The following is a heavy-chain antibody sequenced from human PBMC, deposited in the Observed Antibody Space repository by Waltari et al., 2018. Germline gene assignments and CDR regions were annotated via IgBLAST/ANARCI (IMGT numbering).Heavy chain of an antibody. CDR2: STGRGGRT. Sequence: EVQLVESGGGLVQPGGSLRLSCAASGFTFSSYAMSWVRQAPGKGLEWGSTSTGRGGRTSYADSGRGRFTTARDNSKNTLYLQMNSLRAEDTAVYYCAKGNGDYESPFDPWGQGTLVTVSS. CDR1: GFTFSSYA. V-gene: IGHV3-23*04. CDR3: AKGNGDYESPFDP. J-gene: IGHJ5*02. D-gene: IGHD4-17*01.